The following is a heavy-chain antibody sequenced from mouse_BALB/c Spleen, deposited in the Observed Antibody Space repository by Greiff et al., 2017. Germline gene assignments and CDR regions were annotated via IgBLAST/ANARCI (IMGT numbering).Heavy chain of an antibody. J-gene: IGHJ2*01. CDR2: ILPGSGST. Sequence: QVHVKQSGAELMKPGASVKISCKATGYTFSSYWIEWVKQRPGHGLEWIGEILPGSGSTNYNEKFKGKATFTADTSSNTAYMQLSSLTSEDSAVYYCARENYDGYYGGYWGQGTTLTVSS. CDR3: ARENYDGYYGGY. V-gene: IGHV1-9*01. CDR1: GYTFSSYW. D-gene: IGHD2-3*01.